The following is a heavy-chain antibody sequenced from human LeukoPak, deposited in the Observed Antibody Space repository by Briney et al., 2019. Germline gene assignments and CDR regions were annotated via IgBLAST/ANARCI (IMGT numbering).Heavy chain of an antibody. D-gene: IGHD4-17*01. CDR3: AKDRHGDYTSDY. Sequence: PGGPLRLSCAASGFIFGSYGMHWVRQAPVKGLEWVAFTPYHGVSRYYTESVKGRFTISRDNSKSTLYLQMNSLRIEDTAVYYCAKDRHGDYTSDYWGQGTLVIVSS. CDR1: GFIFGSYG. V-gene: IGHV3-30*02. J-gene: IGHJ4*02. CDR2: TPYHGVSR.